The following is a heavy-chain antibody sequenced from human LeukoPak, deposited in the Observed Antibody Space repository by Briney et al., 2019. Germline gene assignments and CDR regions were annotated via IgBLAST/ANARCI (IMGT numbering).Heavy chain of an antibody. Sequence: ASVKVSCKASGYTFTGYYMHWVRQAPGQGLEWMGWINPNSGGTNYAQKFQGRVTMTRDTSISTAYMELSRLRSDDTAVYYCARDPTYYDFWSGYSPRGYYFDYWGQGTLVTVSS. J-gene: IGHJ4*02. V-gene: IGHV1-2*02. CDR1: GYTFTGYY. D-gene: IGHD3-3*01. CDR2: INPNSGGT. CDR3: ARDPTYYDFWSGYSPRGYYFDY.